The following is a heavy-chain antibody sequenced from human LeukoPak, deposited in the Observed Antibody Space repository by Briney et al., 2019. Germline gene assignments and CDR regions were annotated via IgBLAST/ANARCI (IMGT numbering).Heavy chain of an antibody. Sequence: TPSQTLSLTCTVSGGSISSGGYYWSWIREHPGKGLEWIGYIYYSGSTYYNPSLKSRVTISVDTSKNQFSLKLSSVTAADTAVYYCARSQYCGGDCYPYYFDYWGQEPWSPSPQ. V-gene: IGHV4-31*03. CDR2: IYYSGST. D-gene: IGHD2-21*02. CDR1: GGSISSGGYY. J-gene: IGHJ4*01. CDR3: ARSQYCGGDCYPYYFDY.